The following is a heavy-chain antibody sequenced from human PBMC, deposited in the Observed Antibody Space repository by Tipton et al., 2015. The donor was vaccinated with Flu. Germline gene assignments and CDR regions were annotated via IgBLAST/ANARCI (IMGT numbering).Heavy chain of an antibody. D-gene: IGHD3-3*01. V-gene: IGHV4-39*07. CDR2: IYYSGST. CDR3: AREGSLTIFGVVTYNWFDP. J-gene: IGHJ5*02. CDR1: GGSISSSSYY. Sequence: TLSLTCTVSGGSISSSSYYWGWLRQPPGKGLEWIGCIYYSGSTYYNPSLKSRVTISVDTSKNQFSLKLSSVTAADTAVYYCAREGSLTIFGVVTYNWFDPWGQGTLVTVSS.